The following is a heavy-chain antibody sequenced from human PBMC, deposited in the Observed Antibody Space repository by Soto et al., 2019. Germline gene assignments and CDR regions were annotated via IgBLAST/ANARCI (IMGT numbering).Heavy chain of an antibody. CDR2: INHSGST. CDR1: GGSFSGYY. J-gene: IGHJ3*02. CDR3: ARVPMYYDFWSGYGADAFDI. Sequence: QVQLQQWGAGLLKPSETLSLTCAVYGGSFSGYYWSWIRQPPGKGLEWIGEINHSGSTNYNPSLTSRVTISVDTSKNQFSLKLSSVTAADTAVYYCARVPMYYDFWSGYGADAFDIWGQRTMVTVSS. D-gene: IGHD3-3*01. V-gene: IGHV4-34*01.